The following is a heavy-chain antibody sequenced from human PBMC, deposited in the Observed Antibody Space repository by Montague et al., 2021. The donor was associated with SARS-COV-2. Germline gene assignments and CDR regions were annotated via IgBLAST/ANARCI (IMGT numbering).Heavy chain of an antibody. D-gene: IGHD4-23*01. CDR2: IYITGKS. J-gene: IGHJ4*02. CDR1: GDSVNNNW. CDR3: ARDLEDDCGGLDS. V-gene: IGHV4-59*02. Sequence: SETLSLTCTVSGDSVNNNWRCWIRQRPGTGLGWVGYIYITGKSAXHSSLWMLLTISIYTSRTEISLTLSSATAADTAIYYCARDLEDDCGGLDSGGQGTLVTVSS.